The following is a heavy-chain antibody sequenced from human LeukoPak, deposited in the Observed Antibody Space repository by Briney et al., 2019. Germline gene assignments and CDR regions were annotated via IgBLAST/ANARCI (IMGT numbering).Heavy chain of an antibody. Sequence: PSETLSLTCTVSGGSISSYYWSWIRQPPGKGLGWIGYIYYSGSTNYNPSLKSRVTISVDTSKDQFSLKLSSVTAADTAVYYCARVGLWFGESGGPEYYFDYWGQGTLVTVSS. V-gene: IGHV4-59*01. D-gene: IGHD3-10*01. CDR1: GGSISSYY. CDR2: IYYSGST. J-gene: IGHJ4*02. CDR3: ARVGLWFGESGGPEYYFDY.